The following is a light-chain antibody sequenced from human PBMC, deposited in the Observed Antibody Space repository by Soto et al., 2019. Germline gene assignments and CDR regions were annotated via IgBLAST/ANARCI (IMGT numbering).Light chain of an antibody. J-gene: IGLJ2*01. CDR3: QTWGSGTGV. CDR1: SGHSSYA. Sequence: QLVLTQSPSASASLGASVKLTCTLSSGHSSYAIAWHQQQPGKGPRYLMKLNSDGSHTKGDGIPDRFSGSGSGAERYLTISSLQSDDEADYYCQTWGSGTGVFGGGTQLTVL. V-gene: IGLV4-69*01. CDR2: LNSDGSH.